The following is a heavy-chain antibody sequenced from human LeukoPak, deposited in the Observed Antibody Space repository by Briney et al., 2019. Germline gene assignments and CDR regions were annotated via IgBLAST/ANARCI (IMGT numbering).Heavy chain of an antibody. D-gene: IGHD2-2*01. Sequence: KTSQTLFLTCTVSGGSISSGSYYWSWIRQPAGKGLEWIGRIYTSGSTNYNPSLKSRVTISVDTSKNQFSLKLSSVTAADTAVYYCAGLLLSGEYYYYYGMDVWGQGTTVTVSS. CDR1: GGSISSGSYY. V-gene: IGHV4-61*02. CDR3: AGLLLSGEYYYYYGMDV. CDR2: IYTSGST. J-gene: IGHJ6*02.